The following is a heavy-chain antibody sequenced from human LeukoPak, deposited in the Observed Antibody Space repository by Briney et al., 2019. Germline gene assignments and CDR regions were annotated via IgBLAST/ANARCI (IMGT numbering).Heavy chain of an antibody. CDR2: ISSSSSYI. V-gene: IGHV3-11*06. CDR3: ARGGYCSSTSCYGVDY. D-gene: IGHD2-2*01. CDR1: GFTFSDYY. Sequence: GALRLSCAASGFTFSDYYMSWIRQAPGKGLEWVSSISSSSSYIYYADSVKGRFTISRDNAKNSLYLQMNSLRAEDTAVYYCARGGYCSSTSCYGVDYWGQGTLVTVSS. J-gene: IGHJ4*02.